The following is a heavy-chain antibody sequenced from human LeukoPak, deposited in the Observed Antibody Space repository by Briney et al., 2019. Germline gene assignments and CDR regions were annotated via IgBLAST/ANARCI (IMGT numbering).Heavy chain of an antibody. Sequence: GGSLRLSCAASGFTFSSYAMNWVRQAPGKGLEWVSTISGSGGSTYYADSVKGRFFISRDNSKNTLYLQMNSLRAEDTAVYFCAKDPYYDFWSVWDFWGQGTMVTVSS. D-gene: IGHD3-3*01. CDR3: AKDPYYDFWSVWDF. CDR2: ISGSGGST. V-gene: IGHV3-23*01. CDR1: GFTFSSYA. J-gene: IGHJ3*01.